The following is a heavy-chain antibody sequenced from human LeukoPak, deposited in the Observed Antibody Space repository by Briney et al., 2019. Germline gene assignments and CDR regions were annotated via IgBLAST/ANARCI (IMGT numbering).Heavy chain of an antibody. V-gene: IGHV4-4*02. CDR1: GGSISSSNW. J-gene: IGHJ6*03. Sequence: SGTLSLTCAVSGGSISSSNWWSWVRQPPGKGLEWIGEIYHSGSTNYNPSLKSRVTISVDKSKNQFSLKLSSVAAADTAVYYCARDPIAAAGTWYYYYMDVWGKGTTVTVSS. CDR3: ARDPIAAAGTWYYYYMDV. CDR2: IYHSGST. D-gene: IGHD6-13*01.